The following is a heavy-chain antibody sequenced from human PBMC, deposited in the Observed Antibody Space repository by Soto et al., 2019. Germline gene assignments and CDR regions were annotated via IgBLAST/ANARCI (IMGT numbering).Heavy chain of an antibody. CDR2: ISAYNGNT. CDR1: GYTFTSYG. V-gene: IGHV1-18*01. Sequence: ASVKVSCKASGYTFTSYGISWVRQAPGQGLEWMGWISAYNGNTNYAQKLQGRVTMTTDTSTSTACMELRSLRSDDTAVYYCARLSRYYDILTGYPDYYYYMDVWGKGTTVTVSS. J-gene: IGHJ6*03. D-gene: IGHD3-9*01. CDR3: ARLSRYYDILTGYPDYYYYMDV.